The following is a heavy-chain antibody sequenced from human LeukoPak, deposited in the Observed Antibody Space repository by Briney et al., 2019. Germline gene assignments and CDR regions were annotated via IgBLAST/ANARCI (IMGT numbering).Heavy chain of an antibody. CDR1: SGSISTSNYY. CDR2: IYYSGNT. V-gene: IGHV4-39*07. D-gene: IGHD2-15*01. Sequence: PSETLSLTCTVSSGSISTSNYYWGWVRQPPGKGLEWIGSIYYSGNTYYNPSLKSRVTISVDTSKNQFSLKLSSVTAADTAVYYCAREVVVVGTPSAFDIWGQGTMVTVSS. CDR3: AREVVVVGTPSAFDI. J-gene: IGHJ3*02.